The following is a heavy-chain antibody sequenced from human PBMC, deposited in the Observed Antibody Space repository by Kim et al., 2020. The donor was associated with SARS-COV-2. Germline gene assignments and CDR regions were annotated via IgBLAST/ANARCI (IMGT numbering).Heavy chain of an antibody. CDR2: ISGSGGST. V-gene: IGHV3-23*01. D-gene: IGHD2-2*01. CDR1: GFTFSSYA. J-gene: IGHJ6*02. CDR3: ARGGARGCSSTSCYAGAYYYYYYGMDV. Sequence: GGSLRLSCAASGFTFSSYAMSWVRQAPGKGLEWVSAISGSGGSTYYADSVKGRFTISRDNSKNTLYLQMNSLRAEDTAVYYCARGGARGCSSTSCYAGAYYYYYYGMDVWGQGTTVTVSS.